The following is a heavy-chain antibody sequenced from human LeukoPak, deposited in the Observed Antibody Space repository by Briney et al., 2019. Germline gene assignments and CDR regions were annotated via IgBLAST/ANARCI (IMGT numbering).Heavy chain of an antibody. CDR2: ISYDGSNK. CDR3: ASPKIAARRLDAFDI. Sequence: GRSLRLSCAASGFTFSSYGMHWVRQAPGKGLEWVAVISYDGSNKYYADSVKGRFTISRDNSKNTLYLQMNSLRAEDTAVYYCASPKIAARRLDAFDIWGQGTMVTVSS. CDR1: GFTFSSYG. J-gene: IGHJ3*02. V-gene: IGHV3-30*03. D-gene: IGHD6-6*01.